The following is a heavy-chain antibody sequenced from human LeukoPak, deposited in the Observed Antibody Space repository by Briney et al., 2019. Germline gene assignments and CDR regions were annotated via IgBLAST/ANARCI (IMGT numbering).Heavy chain of an antibody. CDR3: ARETSGTYYNPLGYMDV. V-gene: IGHV4-4*07. CDR2: IFTSGIT. D-gene: IGHD3-10*01. CDR1: GCSISIYY. Sequence: SETLSLTCTVSGCSISIYYWNWIRQPAGKGLEWIGRIFTSGITNYNPSLKSRVTMSVDTSKNQFSLNLSSVIAADTAIYYCARETSGTYYNPLGYMDVWGKGTTVTVSS. J-gene: IGHJ6*03.